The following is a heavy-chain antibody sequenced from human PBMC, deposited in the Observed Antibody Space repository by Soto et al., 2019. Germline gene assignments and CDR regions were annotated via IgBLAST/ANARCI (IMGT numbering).Heavy chain of an antibody. CDR1: GYTLTGYF. Sequence: ASVKVSCKASGYTLTGYFMHWVRQAPGQGLEWMGWINPYSGGADYAQSFQGRVTMTRDTSISTVYMELSRLRFDDTAVYYCARVIRGAYYNSPLDTWGQGTVVTVSS. CDR3: ARVIRGAYYNSPLDT. CDR2: INPYSGGA. D-gene: IGHD3-10*01. J-gene: IGHJ5*02. V-gene: IGHV1-2*02.